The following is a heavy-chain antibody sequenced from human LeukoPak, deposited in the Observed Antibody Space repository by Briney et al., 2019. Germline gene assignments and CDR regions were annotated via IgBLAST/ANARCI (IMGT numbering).Heavy chain of an antibody. D-gene: IGHD6-19*01. V-gene: IGHV1-2*02. CDR3: ARELDKPNSSGGYPDAFDI. J-gene: IGHJ3*02. CDR2: INPNSGGT. Sequence: ASVKVSRKASGYTFTGYYMHWVRQAPGQGLGWMGWINPNSGGTNYAQKFQGRVTMTRDTSISTAYMELSRLRSDDTAVYYCARELDKPNSSGGYPDAFDIWGQGTMVTVSS. CDR1: GYTFTGYY.